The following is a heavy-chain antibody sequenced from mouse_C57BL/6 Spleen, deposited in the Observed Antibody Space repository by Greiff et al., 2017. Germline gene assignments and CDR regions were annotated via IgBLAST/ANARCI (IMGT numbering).Heavy chain of an antibody. D-gene: IGHD1-1*01. CDR1: GFTFSDYG. J-gene: IGHJ3*01. CDR3: ARREDYGSSQFAY. V-gene: IGHV5-17*01. Sequence: EVQVVESGGGLVKPGGSLKLSCAASGFTFSDYGMHWVRQAPEKGLEWVAYISSGSSTIYYADTVKGRFTISRDNAKNTLFLQMTSLRSEDTAMYYCARREDYGSSQFAYWGQGTLVTVSA. CDR2: ISSGSSTI.